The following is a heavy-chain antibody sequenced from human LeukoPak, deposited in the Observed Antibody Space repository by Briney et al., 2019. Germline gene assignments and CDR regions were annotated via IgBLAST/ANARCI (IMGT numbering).Heavy chain of an antibody. CDR2: ISGDGGST. CDR3: ARDSSGWYGGFDP. Sequence: HPGGSLGLSCAAPGFMFHDYAIHWVRQAPGKGLEWVSLISGDGGSTFYADSVKGRFTISRDNSKNSLYLQMNSLRAEDTAVYYCARDSSGWYGGFDPWGQGTLVTVSS. D-gene: IGHD6-19*01. CDR1: GFMFHDYA. V-gene: IGHV3-43*02. J-gene: IGHJ5*02.